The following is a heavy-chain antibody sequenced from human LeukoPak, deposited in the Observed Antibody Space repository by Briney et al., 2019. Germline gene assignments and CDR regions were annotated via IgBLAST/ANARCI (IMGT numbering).Heavy chain of an antibody. CDR2: INIDGSST. Sequence: GGSLRLPCAASGFTFSSYWMHWVRQAPGKGRVWVSRINIDGSSTIYADSAKGRCTLSRDNAKNTLHPQMNSLSTHDTAVFFCARTSGDLEAFDIWGQGTMVTVSS. D-gene: IGHD7-27*01. CDR1: GFTFSSYW. J-gene: IGHJ3*02. V-gene: IGHV3-74*01. CDR3: ARTSGDLEAFDI.